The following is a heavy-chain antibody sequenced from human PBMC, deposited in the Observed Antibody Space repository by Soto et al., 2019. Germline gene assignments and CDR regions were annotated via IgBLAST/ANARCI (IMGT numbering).Heavy chain of an antibody. Sequence: EPLSLTCTVSGGYVSSSSYYWGWIRQPPGKGLEWIGSIYYSGSTYYNPSLKSRVTISVDTSKNQFSLKLSSVTAADTAVYYCARHVGYYDFWSGYLNRNWFDPWGQGNLVTVSS. CDR2: IYYSGST. CDR3: ARHVGYYDFWSGYLNRNWFDP. CDR1: GGYVSSSSYY. V-gene: IGHV4-39*01. D-gene: IGHD3-3*01. J-gene: IGHJ5*02.